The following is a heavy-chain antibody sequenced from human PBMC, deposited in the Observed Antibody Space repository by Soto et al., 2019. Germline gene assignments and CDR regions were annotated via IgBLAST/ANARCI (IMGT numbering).Heavy chain of an antibody. D-gene: IGHD2-2*01. CDR2: IYYSGST. CDR3: ARGYCSSSSCYEFDH. Sequence: SETLSLTCTVSGGSISSYYWSWIRQPPGKGLEWIGYIYYSGSTNYNPSLKGRVTISLDTPKKQFSLKVTSVTAADTAMYYCARGYCSSSSCYEFDHWGQGSLVTVSS. CDR1: GGSISSYY. J-gene: IGHJ4*02. V-gene: IGHV4-59*01.